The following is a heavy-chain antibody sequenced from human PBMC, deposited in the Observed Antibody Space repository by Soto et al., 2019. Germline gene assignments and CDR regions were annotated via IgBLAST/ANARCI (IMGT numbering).Heavy chain of an antibody. V-gene: IGHV3-23*01. CDR2: IGGRGGST. CDR3: AKEDRCSGGSCYSAFDI. J-gene: IGHJ3*02. CDR1: GFTFSSYA. D-gene: IGHD2-15*01. Sequence: GGSLRLSCAASGFTFSSYAMSWVRQAPGKGLEWVSAIGGRGGSTYYADSVKGRFTISRDNSKNTLYLQMNSLRAEDTAVYYCAKEDRCSGGSCYSAFDIWGQGTMVTVSS.